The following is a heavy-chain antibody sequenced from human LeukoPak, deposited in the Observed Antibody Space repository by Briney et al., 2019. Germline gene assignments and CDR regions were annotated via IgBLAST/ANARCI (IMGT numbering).Heavy chain of an antibody. V-gene: IGHV4-4*07. Sequence: SETLSLTCTVSGGSISSYYWSWIRQPAGKGLEWIGRIYSRGSTNYNPSLKSRVTISVDTSKNQFSLKLNSVTAADTAVYYCARESGSYLWRSWLNPWGQGTLVTVSS. J-gene: IGHJ5*02. D-gene: IGHD3-16*01. CDR3: ARESGSYLWRSWLNP. CDR1: GGSISSYY. CDR2: IYSRGST.